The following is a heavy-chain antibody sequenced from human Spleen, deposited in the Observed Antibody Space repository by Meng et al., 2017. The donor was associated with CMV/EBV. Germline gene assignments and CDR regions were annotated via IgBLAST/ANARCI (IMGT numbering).Heavy chain of an antibody. D-gene: IGHD2-8*02. CDR1: GGTFSSYT. CDR2: VFPILDIT. V-gene: IGHV1-69*02. J-gene: IGHJ4*02. CDR3: VRLDCTSDSCFAGGTDY. Sequence: SVKVSCKASGGTFSSYTVTWVRQAPGQGLEWMGRVFPILDITNYAQKFQGRVTITADKSTSISYMELSSLRSEDTAVYYCVRLDCTSDSCFAGGTDYWGQGTLVTVSS.